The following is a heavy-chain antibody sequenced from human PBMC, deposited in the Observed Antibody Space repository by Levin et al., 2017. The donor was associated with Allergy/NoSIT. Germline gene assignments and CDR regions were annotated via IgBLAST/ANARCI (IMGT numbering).Heavy chain of an antibody. D-gene: IGHD2-21*01. Sequence: SETLSLTCAVYGGSFSGYYWSWIRQPPGKGLEWIGEINHSGSTNYNPSLKSRVTISVDTSKNQFSLKLSSVTAADTAVYYCARGGRAPIVVVPRPFDYWGQGTLVTVSS. CDR2: INHSGST. CDR1: GGSFSGYY. J-gene: IGHJ4*02. V-gene: IGHV4-34*01. CDR3: ARGGRAPIVVVPRPFDY.